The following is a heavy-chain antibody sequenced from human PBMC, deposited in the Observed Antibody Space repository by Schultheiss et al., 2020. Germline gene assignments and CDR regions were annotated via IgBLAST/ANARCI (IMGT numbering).Heavy chain of an antibody. CDR3: ARGRGTRNRISVSGVVTTPYFDY. V-gene: IGHV4-4*07. Sequence: SETLSLTCTVSGGSISSYYWSWIRQPAGKGLEWIGRIYTSGSTNYNPSLKSRVTMSVDTSKNQFSLKLSSVTAADTAVYYCARGRGTRNRISVSGVVTTPYFDYWGQGILVTVSS. J-gene: IGHJ4*02. CDR1: GGSISSYY. D-gene: IGHD3-3*01. CDR2: IYTSGST.